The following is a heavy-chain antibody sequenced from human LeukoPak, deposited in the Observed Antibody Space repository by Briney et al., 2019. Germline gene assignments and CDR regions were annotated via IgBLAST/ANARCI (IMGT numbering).Heavy chain of an antibody. Sequence: SETLSLTCTVSGGSISSYYWSWIRQPPGKGLEWIGYIYYSGSTNYNPSLKSRVTISVDTSENQFSLKLSSVTAADTAVYYCARARKMNYWYFDLWGCGTLVTVSS. J-gene: IGHJ2*01. V-gene: IGHV4-59*01. CDR2: IYYSGST. CDR3: ARARKMNYWYFDL. CDR1: GGSISSYY.